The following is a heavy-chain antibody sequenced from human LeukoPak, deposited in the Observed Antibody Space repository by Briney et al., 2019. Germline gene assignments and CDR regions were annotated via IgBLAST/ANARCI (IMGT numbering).Heavy chain of an antibody. D-gene: IGHD6-13*01. CDR3: AKEIAAAGFYYYYGMDV. V-gene: IGHV3-9*01. J-gene: IGHJ6*02. CDR2: ISWNSGSI. CDR1: GFTFDDYA. Sequence: PGGSLRLSCAASGFTFDDYAMHWVRQAPGKGLEWVSGISWNSGSIGFADSVKGRFTISRDNAKNSLYLQMNSLRAEDTALYYCAKEIAAAGFYYYYGMDVWGQGTTVTVSS.